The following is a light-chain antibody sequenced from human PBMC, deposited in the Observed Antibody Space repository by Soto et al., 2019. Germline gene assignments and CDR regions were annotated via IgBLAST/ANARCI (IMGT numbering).Light chain of an antibody. CDR2: DAS. CDR3: QQNDNLRWT. CDR1: QDISTF. Sequence: EIQMTESPSSMSASVGDRVTITCQASQDISTFLNWYQQKPGKAPNLLIYDASELQTGVPSRFSGSVSGTDGTLTINSLQKEDISTYYCQQNDNLRWTFGQGTKVDIK. J-gene: IGKJ1*01. V-gene: IGKV1-33*01.